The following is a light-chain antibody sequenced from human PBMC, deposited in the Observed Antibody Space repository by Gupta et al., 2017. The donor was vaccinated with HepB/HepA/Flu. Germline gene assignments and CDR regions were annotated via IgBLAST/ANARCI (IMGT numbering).Light chain of an antibody. Sequence: QSALTQPSSVSGSPGQSITISCTGTSSDVGGYNYVSWYQQHPGKVHKVMIYDVSKRPSGISNRFSGSKSGNTASLTISGHQAEDEADYYCRAFTSSSNVVFGGGTKLTVL. CDR2: DVS. J-gene: IGLJ2*01. CDR3: RAFTSSSNVV. V-gene: IGLV2-14*01. CDR1: SSDVGGYNY.